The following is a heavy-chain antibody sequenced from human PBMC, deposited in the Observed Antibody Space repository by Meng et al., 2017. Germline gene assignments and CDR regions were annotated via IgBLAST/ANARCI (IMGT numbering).Heavy chain of an antibody. V-gene: IGHV4-38-2*02. CDR1: GYSISSGYY. J-gene: IGHJ4*02. Sequence: GSLRLSCTVSGYSISSGYYWGWIRQPPGKGLEWIGSIYHSGSTYYNPSLKSRVTISVDTSKNQFSLKLSSVTVADTAVYYCASGYGDYSLFDYWGQGTLVTVSS. CDR2: IYHSGST. D-gene: IGHD4-17*01. CDR3: ASGYGDYSLFDY.